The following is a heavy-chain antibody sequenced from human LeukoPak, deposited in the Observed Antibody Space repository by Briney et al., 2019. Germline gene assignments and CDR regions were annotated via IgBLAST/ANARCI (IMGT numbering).Heavy chain of an antibody. D-gene: IGHD2-2*01. V-gene: IGHV3-53*01. J-gene: IGHJ2*01. CDR1: GFTVSSNY. Sequence: GGSLRLSCAASGFTVSSNYINWVRQAPGKGLEWVSVLYSGGDTYYADSVKGRFTVSRDNSKNTLYLQMNSLGAEDTAVYYCARDTSGYCSTSRCYGSWYFDLWGRGTLVTVSS. CDR2: LYSGGDT. CDR3: ARDTSGYCSTSRCYGSWYFDL.